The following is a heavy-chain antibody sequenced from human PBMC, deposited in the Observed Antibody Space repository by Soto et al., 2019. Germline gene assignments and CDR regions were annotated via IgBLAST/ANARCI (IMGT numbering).Heavy chain of an antibody. D-gene: IGHD3-9*01. V-gene: IGHV3-30-3*01. CDR1: GFTFSSYA. Sequence: GGSLRLSCAASGFTFSSYAMHWVRQTPGKGLEWVAVISYDGSNKYYADSVKGRFTISRDNSKNTLYLQMNSLRAEDTAVYYCARDRYDILTRLPDYYYYYCMGVWGQGTTVTVSS. CDR3: ARDRYDILTRLPDYYYYYCMGV. J-gene: IGHJ6*02. CDR2: ISYDGSNK.